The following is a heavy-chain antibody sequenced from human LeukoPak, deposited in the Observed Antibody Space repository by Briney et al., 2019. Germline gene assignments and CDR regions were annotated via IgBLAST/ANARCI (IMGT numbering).Heavy chain of an antibody. CDR3: ARRSKAYSSGEYYFDY. V-gene: IGHV3-11*06. D-gene: IGHD6-25*01. CDR1: GFTFSDYY. CDR2: ISSSSSYT. J-gene: IGHJ4*02. Sequence: PGGSLRLSCAASGFTFSDYYMSWIRQAPGKGLEWDSYISSSSSYTNYADSVKGRFTISRDNAKNSLYLQMNSLRAEDTAVYYCARRSKAYSSGEYYFDYWGQGTLVTVSS.